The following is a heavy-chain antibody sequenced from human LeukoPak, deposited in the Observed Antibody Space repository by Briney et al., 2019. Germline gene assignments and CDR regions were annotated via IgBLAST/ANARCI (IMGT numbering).Heavy chain of an antibody. D-gene: IGHD5-24*01. J-gene: IGHJ4*02. V-gene: IGHV3-7*04. CDR3: TRVGYIDEGIDY. CDR2: IKQDGSKK. CDR1: GFTFSSYW. Sequence: GGSLRLSCAASGFTFSSYWMTWVRQAPGKGLEWVANIKQDGSKKSYVDSVKGRFTISRDNAKNSLYLQMNSLRAEDTAIYYCTRVGYIDEGIDYWGQGTLVTVSS.